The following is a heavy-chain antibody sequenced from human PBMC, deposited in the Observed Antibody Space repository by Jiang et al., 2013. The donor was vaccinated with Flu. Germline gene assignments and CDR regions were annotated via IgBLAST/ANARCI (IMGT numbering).Heavy chain of an antibody. CDR1: GYTFTSYY. CDR3: ARDVGQSNIVVRKGGMDV. V-gene: IGHV1-46*01. D-gene: IGHD2-2*01. Sequence: SGAEVKKPGASVKVSCKASGYTFTSYYMHWVRQAPGQGLEWMGIINPSGGSTSYAQKFQGRVTMTRDTSTSTVYMELSSLRSEDTAVYYCARDVGQSNIVVRKGGMDVWGQGDHGHRLL. J-gene: IGHJ6*02. CDR2: INPSGGST.